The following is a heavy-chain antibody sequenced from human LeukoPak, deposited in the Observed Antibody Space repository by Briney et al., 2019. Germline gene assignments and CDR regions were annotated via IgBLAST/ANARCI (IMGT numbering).Heavy chain of an antibody. V-gene: IGHV3-48*02. J-gene: IGHJ4*02. D-gene: IGHD4-23*01. Sequence: PGGSLRLSCAASGFTFSNYGMSWVRQAPGKGLEWVSYIGTTTSTIYYADSLKGRFTISRDNAKNSLYLQMNSLRDEDTAVYYCARHDYGGNSGDYWGQGTLVTVSS. CDR3: ARHDYGGNSGDY. CDR2: IGTTTSTI. CDR1: GFTFSNYG.